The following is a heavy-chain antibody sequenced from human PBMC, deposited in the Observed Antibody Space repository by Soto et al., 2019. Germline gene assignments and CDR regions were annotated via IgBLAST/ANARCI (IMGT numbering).Heavy chain of an antibody. V-gene: IGHV1-18*01. J-gene: IGHJ6*02. CDR2: ISAYNGNT. D-gene: IGHD2-2*01. CDR1: GYTFTSYG. Sequence: GASVKVSCKASGYTFTSYGISWVRQAPGQGLEWMGWISAYNGNTNYAQKLQGRVTMTTDTSTSTAYMELRSLRSDDTAVYYCARESDIVLVPAAMGYYGMDVWGQGTTVTVSS. CDR3: ARESDIVLVPAAMGYYGMDV.